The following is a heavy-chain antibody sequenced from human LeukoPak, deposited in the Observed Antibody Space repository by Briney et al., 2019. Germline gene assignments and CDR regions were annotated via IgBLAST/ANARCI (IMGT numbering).Heavy chain of an antibody. CDR1: GGPISSYY. J-gene: IGHJ5*02. V-gene: IGHV4-59*01. CDR2: IYYSGST. Sequence: PSETLSLTCTVSGGPISSYYWSWIRQPPGKGLEWIGYIYYSGSTNYNPSLKSRVTISVDTSKNQFSLKLSSVTAADTAVYYCARGRGFDPWGQGTLVTVSS. CDR3: ARGRGFDP.